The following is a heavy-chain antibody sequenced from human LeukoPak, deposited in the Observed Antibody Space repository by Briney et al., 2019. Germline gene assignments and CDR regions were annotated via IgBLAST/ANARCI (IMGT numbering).Heavy chain of an antibody. CDR1: GYTLTELS. J-gene: IGHJ4*02. CDR2: FDPEDGET. Sequence: ASAKVSCEVSGYTLTELSMHWVRQAPGKGLEWMGGFDPEDGETIYAQKFQGRVTMTEDTSTDTAYMELSSLRSEDTAVYYCATPERDCSSTSCYSFDYWGQGTLVTVSS. D-gene: IGHD2-2*01. V-gene: IGHV1-24*01. CDR3: ATPERDCSSTSCYSFDY.